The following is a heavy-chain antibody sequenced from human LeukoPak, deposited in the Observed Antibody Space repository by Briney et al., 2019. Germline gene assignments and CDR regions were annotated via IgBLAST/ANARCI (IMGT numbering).Heavy chain of an antibody. CDR1: SGSLSGYY. CDR3: ARGVDL. J-gene: IGHJ2*01. Sequence: SETLSITCGVSSGSLSGYYWRWIRQPPGGGLEWLGEITHSGSPNYNPSLKSRVTISGDTSKKQFSLNLKSVTAADTGVYYCARGVDLWGRGTPVTVSS. V-gene: IGHV4-34*01. CDR2: ITHSGSP.